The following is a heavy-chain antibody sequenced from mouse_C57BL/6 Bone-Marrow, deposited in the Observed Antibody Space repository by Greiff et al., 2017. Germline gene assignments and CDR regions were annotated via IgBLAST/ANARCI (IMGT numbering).Heavy chain of an antibody. Sequence: EVKLMESGGDLVKPGGSLKLSCAASGFTFSSYGMSWVRQTPDKRLEWVATISSGGSYTYYPDSVKGRFTISRDNAKNTLYLQMSSLKSEDTAMYYCARHRYGSSSGYYDVWGTGTAVTVSA. J-gene: IGHJ1*03. V-gene: IGHV5-6*01. CDR1: GFTFSSYG. D-gene: IGHD1-1*01. CDR3: ARHRYGSSSGYYDV. CDR2: ISSGGSYT.